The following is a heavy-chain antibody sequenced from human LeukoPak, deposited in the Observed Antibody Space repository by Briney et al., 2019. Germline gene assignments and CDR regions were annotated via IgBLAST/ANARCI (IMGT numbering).Heavy chain of an antibody. CDR3: ARAYYSSSWYSLYFDY. V-gene: IGHV4-59*01. CDR2: IYYSGST. D-gene: IGHD6-13*01. CDR1: GGSISSYY. J-gene: IGHJ4*02. Sequence: SETLSLTCTVSGGSISSYYWSWIRQPPGKGLEWIGYIYYSGSTNYNPSLKSRVAISVDTSKNQFSLKLSSVTAADTAVYYCARAYYSSSWYSLYFDYWGQGTLVTVSS.